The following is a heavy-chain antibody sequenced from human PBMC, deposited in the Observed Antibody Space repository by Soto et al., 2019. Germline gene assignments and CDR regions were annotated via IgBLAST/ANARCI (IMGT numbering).Heavy chain of an antibody. J-gene: IGHJ4*02. CDR2: ISSTTNYI. V-gene: IGHV3-21*01. CDR1: GFTFTRYS. CDR3: ARESEDLTSNFDY. Sequence: PGESLKISCAASGFTFTRYSMNWVRQAPGKVLEWVSSISSTTNYIYYADSMKGRFTVSRDNAKNSVYLEMNSLSAEDTAVYYCARESEDLTSNFDYWGQGXLVT.